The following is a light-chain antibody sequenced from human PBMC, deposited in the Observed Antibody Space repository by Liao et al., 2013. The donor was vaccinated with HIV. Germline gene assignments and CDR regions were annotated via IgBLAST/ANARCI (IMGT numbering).Light chain of an antibody. CDR3: QAWDSSTDVV. V-gene: IGLV3-21*01. J-gene: IGLJ2*01. CDR1: NVGSES. CDR2: YDS. Sequence: SYELTQPSAVSVAPGKTARITCGGDNVGSESVHWYQQKPGQAPVLVILYDSDRPSGIPERFSGSNSGNTATLTISRVEPGDEADYYCQAWDSSTDVVFGGGTKLTVL.